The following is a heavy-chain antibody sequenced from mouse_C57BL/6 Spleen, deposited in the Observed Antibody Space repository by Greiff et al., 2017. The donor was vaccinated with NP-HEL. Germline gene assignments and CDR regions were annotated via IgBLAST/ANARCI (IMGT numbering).Heavy chain of an antibody. D-gene: IGHD2-1*01. V-gene: IGHV1-82*01. CDR1: GYAFSSSW. J-gene: IGHJ4*01. Sequence: LQESGPELVKPGASVKISCKASGYAFSSSWMNWVKQRPGKGLEWIGRIYPGDGDTNYNGKFKGKATLTADKSSSTAYMQLSSLTSEDSAVYFCARWGGNYVGYAMDYWGQGTSVTVSS. CDR2: IYPGDGDT. CDR3: ARWGGNYVGYAMDY.